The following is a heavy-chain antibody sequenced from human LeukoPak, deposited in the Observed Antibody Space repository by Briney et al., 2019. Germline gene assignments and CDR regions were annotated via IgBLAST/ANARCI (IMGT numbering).Heavy chain of an antibody. CDR2: INPNTGNP. J-gene: IGHJ4*02. Sequence: ASVKVSCKASGYSLTTYAMNWLRQAPGQGLEWMGWINPNTGNPTYAPGFTGRFVFSLDTSVSTAYLQISGLKADDTAVYCCARAYQPLGGLSLPDYWGQGTLVSVSS. CDR3: ARAYQPLGGLSLPDY. CDR1: GYSLTTYA. D-gene: IGHD3-16*02. V-gene: IGHV7-4-1*02.